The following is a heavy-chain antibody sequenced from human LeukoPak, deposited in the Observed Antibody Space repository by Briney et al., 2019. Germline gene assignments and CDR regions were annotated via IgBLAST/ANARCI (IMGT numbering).Heavy chain of an antibody. CDR1: GFTFSSYS. J-gene: IGHJ6*02. V-gene: IGHV3-21*01. D-gene: IGHD6-19*01. Sequence: KAGGSLRLSCAASGFTFSSYSMNWVRQAPGKGLEWVSSISSSSSYIYYADSVKGRFTISRDNAKNSLYLQMNSLRAEDTAVYYCARVGLVSSGWSGDYYYGMDVWGQGTTVTVSS. CDR3: ARVGLVSSGWSGDYYYGMDV. CDR2: ISSSSSYI.